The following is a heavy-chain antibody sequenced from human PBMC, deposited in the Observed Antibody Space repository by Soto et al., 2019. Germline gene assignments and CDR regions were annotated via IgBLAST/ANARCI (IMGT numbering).Heavy chain of an antibody. J-gene: IGHJ3*02. V-gene: IGHV4-59*01. CDR1: GGSISSYY. CDR3: ARGRKQLVNHDAFDI. Sequence: QVQLQESGPGLVKPSETLSLTCTVSGGSISSYYWSWIRQPPGKGLEWIGYIYYSGSTNYNPSLKSRVTISVDTSKNQFSLTLSSVTAADTAVYYCARGRKQLVNHDAFDIWGQGTMVTVSS. CDR2: IYYSGST. D-gene: IGHD6-13*01.